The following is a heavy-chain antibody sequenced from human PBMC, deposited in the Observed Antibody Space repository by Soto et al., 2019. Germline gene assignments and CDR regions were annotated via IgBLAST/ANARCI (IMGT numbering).Heavy chain of an antibody. Sequence: ASVKVSCKASGYTFTSYGISWVRQAPGQGLEWMGWISAYNGNTNYAQKLQGRVTMTTDTSTSTAYMELRSLRSDDTAVYYCARGLYYYDSSGSMFDPWGQEPWSPSPQ. CDR2: ISAYNGNT. D-gene: IGHD3-22*01. J-gene: IGHJ5*02. CDR1: GYTFTSYG. V-gene: IGHV1-18*04. CDR3: ARGLYYYDSSGSMFDP.